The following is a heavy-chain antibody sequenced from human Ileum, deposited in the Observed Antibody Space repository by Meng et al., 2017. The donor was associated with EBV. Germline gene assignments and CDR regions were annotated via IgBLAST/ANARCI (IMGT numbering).Heavy chain of an antibody. D-gene: IGHD6-19*01. Sequence: QVELEEAAQGPGRPSGTLSLTCAVSGGSISSSNWWSWVRQPPGKGLEWIGEIYHSGSTNYNPSLKSRVTMSVDKSKNQFSLNLSSVTAADTAVYYCARVGQWLPIDYWGQGTLVTVSS. CDR1: GGSISSSNW. V-gene: IGHV4-4*02. CDR2: IYHSGST. J-gene: IGHJ4*02. CDR3: ARVGQWLPIDY.